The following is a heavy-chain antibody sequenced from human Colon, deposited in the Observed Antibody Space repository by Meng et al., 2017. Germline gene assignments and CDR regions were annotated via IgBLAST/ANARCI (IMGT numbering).Heavy chain of an antibody. CDR3: ARERLSSGWYGGRWFDP. CDR1: GGSFSGYY. V-gene: IGHV4-34*01. CDR2: INHSGST. Sequence: VQLQQGGAGLLKPSETLSRTCAVYGGSFSGYYWSWIRQPPGKGLEWIGEINHSGSTNYIPSLKSRVTISVDTSKNQFSLKLSSVTAADTAVYYCARERLSSGWYGGRWFDPWGQGTLVTVSS. D-gene: IGHD6-19*01. J-gene: IGHJ5*02.